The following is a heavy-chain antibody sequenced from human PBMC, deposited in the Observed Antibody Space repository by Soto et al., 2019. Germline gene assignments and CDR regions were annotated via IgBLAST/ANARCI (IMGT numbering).Heavy chain of an antibody. J-gene: IGHJ4*02. V-gene: IGHV3-23*01. Sequence: GGSLRLSCAASGFTFSSYAMSWFRQAPWKWLEWVSAISGSGGSTYYADSVKGRFTISRDNSKNTLYLQMNSLRAEDTAVYYCAKDLRIQLWLNSPYFDYWGQGTLVTVSS. CDR1: GFTFSSYA. CDR2: ISGSGGST. D-gene: IGHD5-18*01. CDR3: AKDLRIQLWLNSPYFDY.